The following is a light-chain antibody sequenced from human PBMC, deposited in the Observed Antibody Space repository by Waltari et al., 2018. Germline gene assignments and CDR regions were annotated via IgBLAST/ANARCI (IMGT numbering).Light chain of an antibody. V-gene: IGKV1-5*01. CDR3: QQYSSFST. Sequence: DIQMTQSPSMLSASVGDRVTITCRASQTIRGWLAWYQFKPGLAPKLLIYDASKLGGGVPSRFSGSGFGTNFTLTISSLQPDDFATYYCQQYSSFSTFGLGTKV. J-gene: IGKJ1*01. CDR2: DAS. CDR1: QTIRGW.